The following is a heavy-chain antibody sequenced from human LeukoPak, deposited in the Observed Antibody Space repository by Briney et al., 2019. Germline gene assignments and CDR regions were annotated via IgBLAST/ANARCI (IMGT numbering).Heavy chain of an antibody. D-gene: IGHD2-2*01. CDR3: ARDGALTDCSSTSCYLIYFDY. CDR1: GFTVSSNY. V-gene: IGHV3-21*01. J-gene: IGHJ4*02. CDR2: ISSSSSYI. Sequence: GGSLRLSCAASGFTVSSNYMSWVRQAPGKGLEWVSSISSSSSYIYYADSVKGRFTIPRDNAKNSLYLQMNSLRAEDTAVYYCARDGALTDCSSTSCYLIYFDYWGQGTLVTVSS.